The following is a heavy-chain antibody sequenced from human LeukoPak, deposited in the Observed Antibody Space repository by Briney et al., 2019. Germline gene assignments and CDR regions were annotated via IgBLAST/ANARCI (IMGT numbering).Heavy chain of an antibody. J-gene: IGHJ3*02. CDR3: ATSPPVVPAAITAFDI. D-gene: IGHD2-2*01. V-gene: IGHV4-30-4*08. Sequence: SETLSLTCTVSGGSISSGDYYWSWIRQPPGKGLEWIGYIYYSGSTYYNPSLKSRVTMSIDTSKNQFSLQLSSVTAADTAVYYCATSPPVVPAAITAFDIWGQGTMVTVSS. CDR2: IYYSGST. CDR1: GGSISSGDYY.